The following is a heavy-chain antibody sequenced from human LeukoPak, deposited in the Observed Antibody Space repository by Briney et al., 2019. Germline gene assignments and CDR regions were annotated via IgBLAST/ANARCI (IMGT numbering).Heavy chain of an antibody. V-gene: IGHV3-74*01. J-gene: IGHJ6*02. CDR2: INNDGSSA. CDR1: GFTFSSYW. Sequence: GGSLRLSCAASGFTFSSYWMHWVRQAPGKGLVWVSRINNDGSSASYVDSVKGLFTISRDNAKNTLFLQMNSLRAEDTAVYYCARRGTGHGMDVWGQGTTVIVSS. D-gene: IGHD1-1*01. CDR3: ARRGTGHGMDV.